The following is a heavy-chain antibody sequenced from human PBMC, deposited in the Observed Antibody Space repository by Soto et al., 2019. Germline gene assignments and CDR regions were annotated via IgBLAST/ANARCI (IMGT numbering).Heavy chain of an antibody. CDR1: GFTFDDYA. D-gene: IGHD6-19*01. CDR2: ISWNSGRI. CDR3: AKLASVAGPD. J-gene: IGHJ4*02. Sequence: DVQLVESGGGLVQPGRSLRLSCAASGFTFDDYAMHWVRQAPGKGLEWVSGISWNSGRIGYADSVKGRFTISRDNAKNSLYLQMNSLRAEDTALYYCAKLASVAGPDWGQGTLVTVSS. V-gene: IGHV3-9*01.